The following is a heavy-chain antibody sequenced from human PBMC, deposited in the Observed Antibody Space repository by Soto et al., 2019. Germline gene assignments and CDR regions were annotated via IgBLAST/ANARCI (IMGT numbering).Heavy chain of an antibody. Sequence: QVQLQESGPGLVKPSETLSLTCTVSGGSISSYYWSWIRQPPGKGLEWIGYIYYSGSTNYNPSLKSRVTISVDPSKNQFSLKLSSVTAADTAVYYCASAGKDSSGWMGLGYWGQGTLVTVSS. V-gene: IGHV4-59*01. CDR2: IYYSGST. D-gene: IGHD6-19*01. J-gene: IGHJ4*02. CDR3: ASAGKDSSGWMGLGY. CDR1: GGSISSYY.